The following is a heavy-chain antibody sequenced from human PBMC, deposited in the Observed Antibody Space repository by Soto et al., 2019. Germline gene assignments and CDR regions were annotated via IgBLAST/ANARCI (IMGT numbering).Heavy chain of an antibody. Sequence: VASVKVSCEASGYTFASYGISWVRQAPGQGLEWMGWISAYNGNTNYTQKLQGRVTMTTDTSTSTAYMELRSLRSDDTAVYYCARPGNNQLVDFFDYWGQGTLVTVSS. CDR1: GYTFASYG. V-gene: IGHV1-18*01. J-gene: IGHJ4*02. D-gene: IGHD2-15*01. CDR3: ARPGNNQLVDFFDY. CDR2: ISAYNGNT.